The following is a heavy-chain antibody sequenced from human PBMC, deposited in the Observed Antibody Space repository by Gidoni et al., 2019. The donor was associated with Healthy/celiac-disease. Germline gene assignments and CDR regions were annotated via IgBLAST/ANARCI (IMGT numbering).Heavy chain of an antibody. CDR2: RWYDGSNK. V-gene: IGHV3-33*01. Sequence: QVQLVESGGGVVQPGRSLRLSCAASGFPFSSYGMHWVRQAPGKGLEWVAVRWYDGSNKYYADSVKGRFTISRDNSKNTLYLQMNSLRAEDTAMYYCARDRTVVTPYYYYYGMDVWGQGTTVTVSS. CDR1: GFPFSSYG. D-gene: IGHD2-21*02. J-gene: IGHJ6*02. CDR3: ARDRTVVTPYYYYYGMDV.